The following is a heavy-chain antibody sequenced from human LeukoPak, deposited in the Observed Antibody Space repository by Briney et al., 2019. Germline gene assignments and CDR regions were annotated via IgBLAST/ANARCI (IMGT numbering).Heavy chain of an antibody. D-gene: IGHD3-10*01. V-gene: IGHV3-21*01. CDR3: ARSGGSGSNPTNWFDP. Sequence: GGSLRLSCAASGFTFSSYSMNWVRQAPGKGLEWVSSISSSSSYIYYADSVKGRFTISRDNAKNSLYLQMHSLRAEDTAVYYCARSGGSGSNPTNWFDPWGQGTLVTVSS. CDR1: GFTFSSYS. CDR2: ISSSSSYI. J-gene: IGHJ5*02.